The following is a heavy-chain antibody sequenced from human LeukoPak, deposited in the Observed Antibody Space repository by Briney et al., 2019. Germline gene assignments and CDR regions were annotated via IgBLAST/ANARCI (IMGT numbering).Heavy chain of an antibody. D-gene: IGHD3-22*01. V-gene: IGHV3-23*01. J-gene: IGHJ4*02. CDR2: INGSGRSA. Sequence: GGSLRLSCAASGFTFSNFAMTWVRQVPGKGLEWVSVINGSGRSAYNADSVRGRFTISRDNSKNTLYLQMNSLRAEDTAVYYCAKAFSVGSGYYYVRYYFDYWGQGTLVTVSS. CDR1: GFTFSNFA. CDR3: AKAFSVGSGYYYVRYYFDY.